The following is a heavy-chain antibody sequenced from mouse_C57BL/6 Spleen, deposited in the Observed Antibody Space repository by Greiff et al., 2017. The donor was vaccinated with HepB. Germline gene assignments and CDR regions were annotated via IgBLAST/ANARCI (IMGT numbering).Heavy chain of an antibody. CDR3: ARGSNCGAMDY. J-gene: IGHJ4*01. D-gene: IGHD2-5*01. V-gene: IGHV5-17*01. CDR1: GFTFSDYG. Sequence: EVMLVESGGGLVKPGGSLKLSCAASGFTFSDYGMHWVRQAPEKGLEWVAYISSGSSTIYYADTVKGRFTISRDNAKNTLFLKMTSLRSEDTAMYDWARGSNCGAMDYWGQGTSVTVSS. CDR2: ISSGSSTI.